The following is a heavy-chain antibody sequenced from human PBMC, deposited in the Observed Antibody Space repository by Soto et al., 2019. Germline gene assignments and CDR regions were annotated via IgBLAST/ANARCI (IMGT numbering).Heavy chain of an antibody. CDR2: ISGSGGST. J-gene: IGHJ4*02. CDR3: AKETGYYDSSGSDY. Sequence: PGGSLRLSCAASGFTFSSYAMSWVRQAPGKGLEWVSTISGSGGSTYYADSVKGRFTISRDNSKNTLYLQMNSLRAEDTAVYYCAKETGYYDSSGSDYWGQGTLVTVSS. CDR1: GFTFSSYA. V-gene: IGHV3-23*01. D-gene: IGHD3-22*01.